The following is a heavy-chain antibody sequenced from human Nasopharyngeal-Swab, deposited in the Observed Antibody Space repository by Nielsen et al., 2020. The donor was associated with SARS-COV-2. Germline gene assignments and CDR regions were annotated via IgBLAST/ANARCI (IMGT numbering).Heavy chain of an antibody. CDR1: GFTFNYFG. J-gene: IGHJ4*02. CDR3: AKSMAYFQLSGTYNLDF. CDR2: ISYEGSIR. Sequence: LSLTCAASGFTFNYFGMHWVRQAPGKGLEWVAFISYEGSIRNYIDSVKGRFTVSRDSSKNTVYLQMNSLRPDDTAVYFCAKSMAYFQLSGTYNLDFWGQGTLVTVSS. V-gene: IGHV3-30*18. D-gene: IGHD2-21*01.